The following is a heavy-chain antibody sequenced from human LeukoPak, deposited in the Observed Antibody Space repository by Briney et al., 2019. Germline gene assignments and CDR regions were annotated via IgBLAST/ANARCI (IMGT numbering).Heavy chain of an antibody. V-gene: IGHV4-39*01. CDR2: IYYTGST. CDR3: ARHDWLES. CDR1: GGSISSRSDY. J-gene: IGHJ5*01. Sequence: SETLSLTCTVSGGSISSRSDYWSWIRRPPGKGLEWIGTIYYTGSTDYNPSLKSRVTMSVDTSKNQFSLKLSSVTAADTAVYYCARHDWLESWGQGTLVTVSS.